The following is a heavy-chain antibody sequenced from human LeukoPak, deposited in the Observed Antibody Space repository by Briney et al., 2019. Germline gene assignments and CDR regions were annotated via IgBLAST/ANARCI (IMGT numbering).Heavy chain of an antibody. J-gene: IGHJ4*02. D-gene: IGHD6-13*01. CDR1: GFTFSSYG. V-gene: IGHV3-30*18. CDR3: AKGLSNSWYCLDY. Sequence: GGSLRLSCAASGFTFSSYGMHWVRQAPGKGLEWVAVISYDGSTKYYADSVKGRFTISRDNSKNTLYLQMSSLRAEDTAVYYCAKGLSNSWYCLDYWGQGTLVTVSS. CDR2: ISYDGSTK.